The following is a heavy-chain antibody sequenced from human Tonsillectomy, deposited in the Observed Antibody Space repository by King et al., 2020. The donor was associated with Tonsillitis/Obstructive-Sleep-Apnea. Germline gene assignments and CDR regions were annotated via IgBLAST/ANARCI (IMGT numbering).Heavy chain of an antibody. J-gene: IGHJ4*02. V-gene: IGHV3-43*01. CDR1: GFTFDDYT. CDR2: IYWDGSNT. Sequence: VQLVESGGVVVQPGGSLRLSCAASGFTFDDYTMHWVRQPPGKGLEWVSLSFIYWDGSNTYYTDSVKGRFTIYRDNTKNSLYLQMNGLRTEDTALYYCVKDRGYNVGSYFDYWGQGTLVSVSS. CDR3: VKDRGYNVGSYFDY. D-gene: IGHD5-24*01.